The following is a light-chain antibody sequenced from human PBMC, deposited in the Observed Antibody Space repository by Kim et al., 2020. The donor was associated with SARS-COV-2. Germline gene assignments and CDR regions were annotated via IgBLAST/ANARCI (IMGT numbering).Light chain of an antibody. J-gene: IGKJ1*01. CDR3: QQYDSSPTT. V-gene: IGKV3-20*01. Sequence: LSPGIGVASSCRASQRSSIRLAWYQHKPGQAPRLLIYVASSRASGIPDRCSGSVSGTDFTLTIGRLEPEDFAVYFCQQYDSSPTTFGQGTKVDIK. CDR2: VAS. CDR1: QRSSIR.